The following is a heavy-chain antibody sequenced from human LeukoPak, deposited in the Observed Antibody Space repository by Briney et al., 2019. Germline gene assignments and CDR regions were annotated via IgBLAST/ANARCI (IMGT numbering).Heavy chain of an antibody. CDR3: ARDAASGDFVGAFDI. Sequence: GGSLRLSCAASGFTFSSYSMNWVRQAPGKGLEWVSYISSSSSTKYYADSVKGRFTISRGNAKNSLYLQVSSLRAEDTAVYYCARDAASGDFVGAFDIWGPGTMVAVSS. CDR2: ISSSSSTK. J-gene: IGHJ3*02. V-gene: IGHV3-48*01. D-gene: IGHD2-21*02. CDR1: GFTFSSYS.